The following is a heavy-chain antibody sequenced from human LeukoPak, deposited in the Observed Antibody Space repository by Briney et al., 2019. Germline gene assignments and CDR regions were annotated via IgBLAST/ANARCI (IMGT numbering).Heavy chain of an antibody. CDR2: IYYSGST. J-gene: IGHJ6*03. Sequence: SETLSLTCTVSGGSISSHYWSWIRQPPGKGLEWIGYIYYSGSTNYNPSLKSRVTTSVDTSKNQFSLKLSSVTAADTAVYYCARSLSRKAADYYYMDVWGEGTTVTVSS. CDR1: GGSISSHY. V-gene: IGHV4-59*11. D-gene: IGHD6-13*01. CDR3: ARSLSRKAADYYYMDV.